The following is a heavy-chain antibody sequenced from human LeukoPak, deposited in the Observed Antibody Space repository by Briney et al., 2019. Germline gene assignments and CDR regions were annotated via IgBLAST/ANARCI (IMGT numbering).Heavy chain of an antibody. CDR2: IYHSWST. CDR1: GGSISRSYW. D-gene: IGHD3-10*01. J-gene: IGHJ5*02. CDR3: ARVITMVRERWFDP. V-gene: IGHV4-4*02. Sequence: PSDTLSLTCAVSGGSISRSYWWTLVRQAPRKGLEWIGEIYHSWSTNYNPFLNSRVTISVDKSTNQLSLELSSMTAADTAVYYCARVITMVRERWFDPWGQGILVTVSS.